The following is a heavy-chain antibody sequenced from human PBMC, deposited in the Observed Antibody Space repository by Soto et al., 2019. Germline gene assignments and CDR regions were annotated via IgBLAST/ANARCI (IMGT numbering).Heavy chain of an antibody. J-gene: IGHJ4*02. CDR2: INQRGST. CDR3: AKGGISSSTFLV. D-gene: IGHD2-2*01. Sequence: QVQLHQWGAGLLTPSETLSLTCAVYGGSFSGYYWSWIRQPPGKGLEWIGEINQRGSTNYNPSLKSRVTISVDTSKNQFSLTLSSVTAADTAVYYCAKGGISSSTFLVWGQGTLVTVAS. V-gene: IGHV4-34*01. CDR1: GGSFSGYY.